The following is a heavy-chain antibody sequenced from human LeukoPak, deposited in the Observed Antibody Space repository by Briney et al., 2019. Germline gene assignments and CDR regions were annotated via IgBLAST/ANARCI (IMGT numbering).Heavy chain of an antibody. D-gene: IGHD2-15*01. J-gene: IGHJ4*02. V-gene: IGHV4-30-4*01. CDR1: GVSVSSGHNY. Sequence: PSQTLSLTCTVSGVSVSSGHNYWSWIRQPPGKGLEWIGYTHYSENTYYNPSLKSRVTISVDTSKNQFSLKLSSVTAADTAVYYCARDGGSGRFDYWGQGTLVTVSS. CDR3: ARDGGSGRFDY. CDR2: THYSENT.